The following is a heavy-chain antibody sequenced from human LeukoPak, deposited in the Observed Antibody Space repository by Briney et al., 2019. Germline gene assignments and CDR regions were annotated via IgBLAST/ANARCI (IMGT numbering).Heavy chain of an antibody. Sequence: SETLTLTCAVSGGAISSYYWGWIRQPPGKGLEWIGYINYSGSSNHNPSLKSRVTISVDTSKNQFSLKLSSVTAADTAVYYCARGTIAMAGILDCWGQGTLVTVSS. CDR3: ARGTIAMAGILDC. V-gene: IGHV4-59*01. J-gene: IGHJ4*02. CDR2: INYSGSS. CDR1: GGAISSYY. D-gene: IGHD6-19*01.